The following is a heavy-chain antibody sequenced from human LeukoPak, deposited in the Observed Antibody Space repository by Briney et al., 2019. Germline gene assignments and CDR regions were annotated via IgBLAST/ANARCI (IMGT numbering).Heavy chain of an antibody. CDR3: ARLSGYDWESFYVY. CDR2: ISSSSSYI. V-gene: IGHV3-21*01. J-gene: IGHJ4*02. D-gene: IGHD5-12*01. CDR1: GFTFSSYS. Sequence: GGSLRLSCAASGFTFSSYSMNWVRQAPGKGLEWVSSISSSSSYIIYADSVKGRFTIPRDNAKNSLYLQMNSLRAEDTAVYYCARLSGYDWESFYVYWGQGALVTVSS.